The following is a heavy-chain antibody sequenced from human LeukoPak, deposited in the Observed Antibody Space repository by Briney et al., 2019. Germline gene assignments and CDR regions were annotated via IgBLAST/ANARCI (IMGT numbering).Heavy chain of an antibody. CDR3: ARAPINDPEPHFDY. V-gene: IGHV3-33*01. D-gene: IGHD5-12*01. CDR1: GFTFSSYG. Sequence: GGSLRLSCAASGFTFSSYGMHWVRQAPGKGLEWVAVIWYDGSNKYYADSVKGRFTISRDNSKNTLYLQMNSLRAEDTAVYYCARAPINDPEPHFDYWGQGTLVTVSS. CDR2: IWYDGSNK. J-gene: IGHJ4*02.